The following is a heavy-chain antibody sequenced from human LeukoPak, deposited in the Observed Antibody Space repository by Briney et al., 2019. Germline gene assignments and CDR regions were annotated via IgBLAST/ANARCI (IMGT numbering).Heavy chain of an antibody. CDR1: GFTFSSYS. Sequence: PGGSLRLSCAASGFTFSSYSMNWVRQAPGKGLEWVSSISSSSSSYIYYADSVKGRFTISRDNAKNSLYLQMNSLRAEDTAVYYCARDPPIAVAGLFDYWGQGTLVTVSS. D-gene: IGHD6-19*01. CDR3: ARDPPIAVAGLFDY. CDR2: ISSSSSSYI. J-gene: IGHJ4*02. V-gene: IGHV3-21*01.